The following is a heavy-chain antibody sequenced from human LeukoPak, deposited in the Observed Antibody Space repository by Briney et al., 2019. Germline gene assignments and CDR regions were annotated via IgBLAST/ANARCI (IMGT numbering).Heavy chain of an antibody. Sequence: PSETLSLTYTVSGGSIRSSPHYWGWIRQPPGKGLEWIGSISYSGSTYYNPSLKSRVTISVDTSKNQFSLKLTSVTAADTAVYYCARHTYSGYDLAYWGQGTLVTVSS. CDR1: GGSIRSSPHY. CDR3: ARHTYSGYDLAY. CDR2: ISYSGST. J-gene: IGHJ4*02. D-gene: IGHD5-12*01. V-gene: IGHV4-39*01.